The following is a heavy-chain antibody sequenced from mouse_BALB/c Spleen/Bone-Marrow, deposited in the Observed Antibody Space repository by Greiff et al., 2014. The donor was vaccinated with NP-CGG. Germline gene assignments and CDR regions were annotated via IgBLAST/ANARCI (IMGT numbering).Heavy chain of an antibody. CDR3: ARITTATGAMDY. CDR1: GFSLTSYG. Sequence: VHLVESGPGLVAPSQSLSITCTVSGFSLTSYGVHWVRQPPGKGLEWLGVIWAGGSTNYISALMSRLSISKDNSKSQVFLKMNSLQTDDTAIYYCARITTATGAMDYWGQGTSVTVSS. J-gene: IGHJ4*01. D-gene: IGHD1-2*01. CDR2: IWAGGST. V-gene: IGHV2-9*02.